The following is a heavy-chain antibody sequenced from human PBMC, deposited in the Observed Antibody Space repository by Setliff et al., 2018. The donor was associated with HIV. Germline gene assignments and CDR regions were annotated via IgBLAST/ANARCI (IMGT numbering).Heavy chain of an antibody. CDR3: VRVAYEYIYGYNNYYYMDV. D-gene: IGHD5-18*01. CDR1: GFTFSDYY. J-gene: IGHJ6*03. V-gene: IGHV3-11*01. Sequence: PGGSLRLSCVASGFTFSDYYMSWIRQAPGKGLEWVSYIRSDGYTIYYAESVKGRFTISRDNAKNSLFLQMNSLGADDTAVYYCVRVAYEYIYGYNNYYYMDVWGKGTTVTVSS. CDR2: IRSDGYTI.